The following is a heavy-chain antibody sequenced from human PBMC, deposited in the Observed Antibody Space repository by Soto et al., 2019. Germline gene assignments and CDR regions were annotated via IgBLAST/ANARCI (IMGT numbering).Heavy chain of an antibody. Sequence: QVQLQESGPGLVRPSETLSLTCAVSGGSVSSGLYYWTWIRQPPGKGLEWIGYVYHSGSTNDNPSRESRATIALDTSKNHFSLRLSSVTAADTAVYYCARDDSATVTTYRNYYSYFGLDVWGQGTTVTVSS. CDR3: ARDDSATVTTYRNYYSYFGLDV. CDR2: VYHSGST. J-gene: IGHJ6*02. CDR1: GGSVSSGLYY. D-gene: IGHD4-17*01. V-gene: IGHV4-61*03.